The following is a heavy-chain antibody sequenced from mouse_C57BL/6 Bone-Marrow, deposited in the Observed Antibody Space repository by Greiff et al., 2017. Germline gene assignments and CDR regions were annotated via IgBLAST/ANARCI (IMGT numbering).Heavy chain of an antibody. CDR1: GFTFSSYG. CDR2: ISSGGRYT. CDR3: ARLMVTTPYWYFDV. Sequence: EVKLVESGGDLVKPGGSLKLSCAASGFTFSSYGMSWVRQTPDKRLEWVATISSGGRYTYYPDSVTGRFTISRDNAKNTLYLQMSSLKSEDTAMYYCARLMVTTPYWYFDVWGTGTTVTVSS. J-gene: IGHJ1*03. V-gene: IGHV5-6*01. D-gene: IGHD2-1*01.